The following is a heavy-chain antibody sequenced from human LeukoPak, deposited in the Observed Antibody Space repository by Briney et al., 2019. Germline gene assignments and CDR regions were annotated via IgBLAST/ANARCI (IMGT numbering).Heavy chain of an antibody. CDR3: AKDYGYSTSWYDY. J-gene: IGHJ4*02. V-gene: IGHV3-9*01. D-gene: IGHD6-13*01. CDR1: GFTFADYG. CDR2: ISCNSASV. Sequence: SLKLSCEASGFTFADYGMRWVRQAPGKGLEWVSTISCNSASVGYADSVKGRLTISRDNAKKTLYLQMSSLRPEDTALYYCAKDYGYSTSWYDYWGQGTLVTVSS.